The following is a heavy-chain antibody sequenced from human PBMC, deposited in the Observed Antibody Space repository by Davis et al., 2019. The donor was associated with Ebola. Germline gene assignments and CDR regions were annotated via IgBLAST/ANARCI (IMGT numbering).Heavy chain of an antibody. CDR1: GGTFSSYA. V-gene: IGHV1-69*13. Sequence: SVKVSCKASGGTFSSYAISWVRQAPGQGLEWMGGIIPIFGTANYAQKFQGRVTITADESTSTAYMELSSLRSEDTAVYYCARDIGLMVYAHNWFDPWGQGTLVTASS. J-gene: IGHJ5*02. CDR2: IIPIFGTA. D-gene: IGHD2-8*01. CDR3: ARDIGLMVYAHNWFDP.